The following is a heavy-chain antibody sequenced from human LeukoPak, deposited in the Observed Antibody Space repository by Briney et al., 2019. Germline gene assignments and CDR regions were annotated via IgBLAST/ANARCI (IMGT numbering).Heavy chain of an antibody. CDR3: ARAPRITMIVVVTLYYYGMDV. J-gene: IGHJ6*02. CDR1: GDSVTSDTYS. CDR2: IYTSGTT. Sequence: SQTLSLTCTLSGDSVTSDTYSWSWIRQPAGMQLERIGRIYTSGTTNYNPSLRSRVTMSIDTSKNQFSLKLNSVTAADTAVYYCARAPRITMIVVVTLYYYGMDVWGQGTTVTVSS. D-gene: IGHD3-22*01. V-gene: IGHV4-61*02.